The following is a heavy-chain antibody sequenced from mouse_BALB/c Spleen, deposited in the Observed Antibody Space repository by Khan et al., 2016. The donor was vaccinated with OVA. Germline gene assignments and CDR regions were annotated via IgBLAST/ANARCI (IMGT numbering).Heavy chain of an antibody. CDR1: GFTFSSYA. J-gene: IGHJ1*01. Sequence: EVELVESGGGLVKPGGSLKLSCAASGFTFSSYAMSWVRQTPEKRLEWVATISSGGSYTYFPDSVNGRFTISSDNAKNTLYLQMRSLRSEDTAMCYCARPAFTTAWYFDVWGAGTTVTVSS. CDR3: ARPAFTTAWYFDV. CDR2: ISSGGSYT. V-gene: IGHV5-9-3*01. D-gene: IGHD1-2*01.